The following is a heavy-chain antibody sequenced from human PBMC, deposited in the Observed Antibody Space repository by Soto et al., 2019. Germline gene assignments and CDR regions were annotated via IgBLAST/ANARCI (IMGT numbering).Heavy chain of an antibody. CDR2: ISGSGGST. D-gene: IGHD6-13*01. J-gene: IGHJ4*02. V-gene: IGHV3-23*01. CDR3: AKDVYGYSSSWCSLDY. Sequence: EVQLLESGGGLVQPGGSLRLSCAASGFTFSRYAMSWVRQAPGKGLEWVSAISGSGGSTYYADSVKGRFTISRDNSKNTLYLQMNSLRAEDTAVYYCAKDVYGYSSSWCSLDYWGQGTLVTVSS. CDR1: GFTFSRYA.